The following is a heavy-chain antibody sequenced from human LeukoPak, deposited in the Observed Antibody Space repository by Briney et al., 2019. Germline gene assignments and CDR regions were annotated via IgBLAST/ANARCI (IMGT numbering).Heavy chain of an antibody. D-gene: IGHD3-10*01. CDR2: ISYDGSNR. CDR3: AKDGRDHYVSGSYYRGVPALDY. Sequence: GGSLRLSCAASGFTFSSYGMHWVRQAPGKGLEWVAVISYDGSNRYYADSVKGRFTISRDNSKYTLYLQMNSLRVEDTAVYYCAKDGRDHYVSGSYYRGVPALDYWGQGTLVTVSS. CDR1: GFTFSSYG. J-gene: IGHJ4*02. V-gene: IGHV3-30*18.